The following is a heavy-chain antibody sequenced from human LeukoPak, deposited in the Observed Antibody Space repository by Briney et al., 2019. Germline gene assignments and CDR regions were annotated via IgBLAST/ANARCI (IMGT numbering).Heavy chain of an antibody. J-gene: IGHJ4*02. Sequence: GASVKVSCKASGGTFSSYAISWVRQAPGQGLEWMGGIIPIFGTANYAQKFQGRVTITADESTSTAYMELSSLRSEDTAVYYCARDPAPLNTPHFDYWGQGTLVTVSS. V-gene: IGHV1-69*13. CDR1: GGTFSSYA. CDR2: IIPIFGTA. CDR3: ARDPAPLNTPHFDY.